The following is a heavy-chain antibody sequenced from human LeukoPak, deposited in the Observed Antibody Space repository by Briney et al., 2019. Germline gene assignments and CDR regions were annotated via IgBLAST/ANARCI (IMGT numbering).Heavy chain of an antibody. CDR2: ISGSGSGGST. D-gene: IGHD3-22*01. CDR1: GFTFSSSA. J-gene: IGHJ4*02. CDR3: ASYYDTSGHYVDY. V-gene: IGHV3-23*01. Sequence: PGGSLRLSCAASGFTFSSSAMSWVRQAPGKGLEWVSNISGSGSGGSTYYADSVKGRFIISRDNSKNTLYLQMNTLRAEDTAVYYCASYYDTSGHYVDYWGQGTLVTVSS.